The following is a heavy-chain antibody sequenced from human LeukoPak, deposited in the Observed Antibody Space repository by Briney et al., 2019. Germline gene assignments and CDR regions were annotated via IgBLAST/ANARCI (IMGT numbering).Heavy chain of an antibody. D-gene: IGHD4-17*01. CDR2: ISYDGSNK. J-gene: IGHJ4*02. CDR1: GFTFSSYA. V-gene: IGHV3-30-3*01. CDR3: ASPGDSISAY. Sequence: PGRSLRLSCAASGFTFSSYAMHWVRQAPGKGLEWVAVISYDGSNKYYADSVKGRFTISRDNSKNTLYLQMNSLRAEDTAVYYCASPGDSISAYWGQGTLVTVSS.